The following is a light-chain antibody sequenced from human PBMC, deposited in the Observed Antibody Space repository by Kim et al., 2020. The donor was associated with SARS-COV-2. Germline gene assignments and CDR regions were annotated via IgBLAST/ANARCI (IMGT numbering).Light chain of an antibody. CDR2: HEN. J-gene: IGLJ3*02. CDR3: FTRDNSGNQLM. V-gene: IGLV3-19*01. Sequence: AMEQTVRITCQGDNLRYYYESWYQQKPGQAPILVIYHENHRPSGIPDRISGSKSGTTASLTITGAQAEDEADYYCFTRDNSGNQLMFGGGTQLTVL. CDR1: NLRYYY.